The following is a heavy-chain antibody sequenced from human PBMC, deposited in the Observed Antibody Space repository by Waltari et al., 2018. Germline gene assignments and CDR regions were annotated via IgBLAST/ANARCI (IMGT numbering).Heavy chain of an antibody. CDR1: GFTFSSYS. J-gene: IGHJ4*02. CDR3: ARDGSSGWDHYDY. CDR2: ISSSSSYI. V-gene: IGHV3-21*01. Sequence: EVQLVESGGGLVKPGGSLRLSCAASGFTFSSYSMNWVRQAPGKGLEWVSSISSSSSYIYYADSVKGRFTISRDNAKNSLYLQMNSLRAEDTAVYYCARDGSSGWDHYDYWGQGTLVTVSS. D-gene: IGHD6-19*01.